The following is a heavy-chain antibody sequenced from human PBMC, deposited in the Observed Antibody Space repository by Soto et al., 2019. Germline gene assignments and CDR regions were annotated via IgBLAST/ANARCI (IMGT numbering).Heavy chain of an antibody. D-gene: IGHD1-26*01. CDR1: GFTFSNYG. CDR3: AKARVRIVGAKSFDY. CDR2: ISDDGDKR. V-gene: IGHV3-30*18. J-gene: IGHJ4*02. Sequence: QPGGSLRLSCVGSGFTFSNYGMHWVRQPPGKGLEWVALISDDGDKRYYADSVRGRLIISRDNSKDTLYLQMNSLGPEDTAVYFCAKARVRIVGAKSFDYCGQGTPVTVS.